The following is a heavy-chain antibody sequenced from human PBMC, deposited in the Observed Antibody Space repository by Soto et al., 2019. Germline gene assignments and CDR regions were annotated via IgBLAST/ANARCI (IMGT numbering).Heavy chain of an antibody. CDR2: IIPIFGTA. D-gene: IGHD4-4*01. J-gene: IGHJ2*01. CDR1: GGTFSSYA. Sequence: ASVKVSCKASGGTFSSYAISWVRQAPGQGLEWMGGIIPIFGTANYAQKFQGRVTITADESTSTAYMELSSLRSEDTAVYYCATQWGTVKWRYFDLWGRGTLVTVSS. CDR3: ATQWGTVKWRYFDL. V-gene: IGHV1-69*13.